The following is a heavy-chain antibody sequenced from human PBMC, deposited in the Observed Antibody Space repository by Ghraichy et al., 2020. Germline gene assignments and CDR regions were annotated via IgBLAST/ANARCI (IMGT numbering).Heavy chain of an antibody. Sequence: GGSLRLSCAASGFTFNTYYMTWVRQAPGKGLEWVANIKQDGGEKYYVDSVNGRFTISRDNAKDSVYLQMNSLRAEETAVYYCGRGGYIYGSNPVDSWGQGTQFTVSS. D-gene: IGHD5-18*01. J-gene: IGHJ4*02. CDR1: GFTFNTYY. CDR3: GRGGYIYGSNPVDS. V-gene: IGHV3-7*04. CDR2: IKQDGGEK.